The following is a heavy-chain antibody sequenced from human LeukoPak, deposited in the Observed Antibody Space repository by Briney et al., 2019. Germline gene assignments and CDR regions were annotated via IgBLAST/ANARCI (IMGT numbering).Heavy chain of an antibody. CDR1: GGSISSYY. CDR3: ARGGGLLNAFDI. V-gene: IGHV4-59*10. Sequence: SETLSLTCTVYGGSISSYYWSWLRQPAGKGLEWIGRIYTSGSTNYNPSLKSRVTMSVDTSKNQFSLKLSSVTAADTAVYYCARGGGLLNAFDIWGQGTMVTVSS. D-gene: IGHD1-26*01. CDR2: IYTSGST. J-gene: IGHJ3*02.